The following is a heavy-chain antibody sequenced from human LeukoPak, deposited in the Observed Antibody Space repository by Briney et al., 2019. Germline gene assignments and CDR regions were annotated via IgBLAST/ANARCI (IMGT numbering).Heavy chain of an antibody. CDR1: RFIFSSFS. D-gene: IGHD3-22*01. J-gene: IGHJ4*02. CDR3: ARHSSVYYDSSGYLVY. CDR2: MSSSSSDI. V-gene: IGHV3-21*01. Sequence: GGSLRLSCAASRFIFSSFSMSWVRQAPGKGLEWVSFMSSSSSDIYYADSVEGRFTTSRDNTKNSLYLIMNSLRADDTAVYYCARHSSVYYDSSGYLVYWGERTLVTVSS.